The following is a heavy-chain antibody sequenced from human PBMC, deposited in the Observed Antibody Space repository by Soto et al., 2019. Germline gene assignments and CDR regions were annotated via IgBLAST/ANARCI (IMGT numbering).Heavy chain of an antibody. J-gene: IGHJ4*02. CDR1: GGSISSYY. Sequence: ETLSLTCTVSGGSISSYYWSWIRQPPGKGLEWIGYIYYSGSTNYNPSLKSRVTISVDTSKNQFSLKLSSVTAADTAVYYCARGPESYTYDYWGQGTLVTVSS. CDR3: ARGPESYTYDY. CDR2: IYYSGST. V-gene: IGHV4-59*01. D-gene: IGHD1-26*01.